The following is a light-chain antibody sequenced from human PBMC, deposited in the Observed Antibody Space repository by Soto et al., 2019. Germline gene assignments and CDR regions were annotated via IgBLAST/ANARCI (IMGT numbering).Light chain of an antibody. Sequence: QSVLTQPTSASGTPGQRVIISCSGSSSNIGSNYVYWYQQHPGKAPKLMIYEVSNRPSGVSNRFSGSKSGNTASLTISGLQAEDEADYYCSSYTSSSTFYVFGTGTKLTVL. V-gene: IGLV2-14*01. J-gene: IGLJ1*01. CDR1: SSNIGSNY. CDR2: EVS. CDR3: SSYTSSSTFYV.